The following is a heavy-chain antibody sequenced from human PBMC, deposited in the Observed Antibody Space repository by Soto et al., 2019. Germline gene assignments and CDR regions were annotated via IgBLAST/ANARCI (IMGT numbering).Heavy chain of an antibody. V-gene: IGHV2-26*01. CDR1: GFSLSNARMG. D-gene: IGHD4-17*01. J-gene: IGHJ3*02. CDR2: IFSNDEK. Sequence: QVTLKESGPVLVNPTETLTLTCTVSGFSLSNARMGVSWIRQPPGKALEWLAHIFSNDEKSYGTSLKSRLTIPKDTSKSQVVLTMTNMDPVDTATYYCARIRISGYGDGDAFDIWGQGTMVTVSS. CDR3: ARIRISGYGDGDAFDI.